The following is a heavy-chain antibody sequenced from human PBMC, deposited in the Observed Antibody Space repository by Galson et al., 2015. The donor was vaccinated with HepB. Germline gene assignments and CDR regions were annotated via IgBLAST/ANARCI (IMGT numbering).Heavy chain of an antibody. CDR2: IRSKAYGGTT. V-gene: IGHV3-49*03. Sequence: SLRLSCAASGFTFGDYAMSWFRQAPGKGLEWVGFIRSKAYGGTTAYAASVKGRFTISRDDSKSIAYLQMNSLKTEDTAVYYCTRDSYDFWSCLYFDYWGQGTLVTVSS. CDR3: TRDSYDFWSCLYFDY. J-gene: IGHJ4*02. D-gene: IGHD3-3*01. CDR1: GFTFGDYA.